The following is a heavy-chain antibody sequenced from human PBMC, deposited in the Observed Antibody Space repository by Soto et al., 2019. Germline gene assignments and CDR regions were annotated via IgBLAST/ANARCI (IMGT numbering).Heavy chain of an antibody. CDR3: AGDQCAYYSHRVY. D-gene: IGHD3-22*01. Sequence: QVLLVQSGAEVKKPGSSVKVSCKLSGATFRSYALSWVRQYPGQGLEWIGLIIPFFGTPNYAQKLQGRVTITADTSTDTSYMELSSRRSDDTAVDYCAGDQCAYYSHRVYWGQGPLVIVS. J-gene: IGHJ4*02. CDR1: GATFRSYA. V-gene: IGHV1-69*06. CDR2: IIPFFGTP.